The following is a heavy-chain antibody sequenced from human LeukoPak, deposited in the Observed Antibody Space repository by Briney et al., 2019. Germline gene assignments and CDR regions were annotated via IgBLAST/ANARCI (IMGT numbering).Heavy chain of an antibody. CDR1: GFTFSSYC. V-gene: IGHV3-74*01. J-gene: IGHJ4*02. Sequence: GGSLRLSCAASGFTFSSYCMHWVRQAPGKGLVWVSPISSDGDTTSYAASVNGRITFTKNNANYTFLQQMNSRRVEATVVYYGTRTGYVYGFDYWGQGTLVTVSS. CDR2: ISSDGDTT. CDR3: TRTGYVYGFDY. D-gene: IGHD5-18*01.